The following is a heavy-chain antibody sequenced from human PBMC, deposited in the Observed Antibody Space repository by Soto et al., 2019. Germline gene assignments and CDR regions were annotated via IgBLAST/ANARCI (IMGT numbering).Heavy chain of an antibody. V-gene: IGHV3-23*01. J-gene: IGHJ3*01. CDR2: VSGGGGDT. CDR1: GFMFSSEA. D-gene: IGHD3-16*01. Sequence: EVKLLESGGGLVQPGGSLRLSCAASGFMFSSEAMTWVRQVPGKGLQWVALVSGGGGDTHYRESVKGRFIISRDNTKNTVYLQMNSLRAEDTAVYHCAKTGVRSGLWEALDVWGQGAMVIVSS. CDR3: AKTGVRSGLWEALDV.